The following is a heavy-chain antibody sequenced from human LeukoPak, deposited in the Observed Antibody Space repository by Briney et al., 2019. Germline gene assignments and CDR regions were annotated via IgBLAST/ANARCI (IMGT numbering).Heavy chain of an antibody. J-gene: IGHJ4*02. CDR2: IKRKVEGGTT. D-gene: IGHD1-20*01. V-gene: IGHV3-15*01. Sequence: KTGGSLRLSCAASGLTLSNAWMSWVRQAPGKGREWVGRIKRKVEGGTTDYAAPVKGRFAISRDDSKNTVYLQMNSLKTEDTAVYYCTEITSADYWGQGTLVTVSS. CDR3: TEITSADY. CDR1: GLTLSNAW.